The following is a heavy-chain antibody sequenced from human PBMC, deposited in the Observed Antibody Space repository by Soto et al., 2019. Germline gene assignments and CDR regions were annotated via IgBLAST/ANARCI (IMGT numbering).Heavy chain of an antibody. CDR3: AKNRQLMSYDASAGPYNN. CDR2: ISGSGGVT. J-gene: IGHJ4*02. CDR1: GFTFKNYD. D-gene: IGHD3-16*01. Sequence: EVQLLESGGGLVQPGGSLRLSCVASGFTFKNYDMRWVRQAPGKGLEWVSGISGSGGVTYYADSVKCRFTISRDTPKNTMYMQMNRLRANDTAVYYGAKNRQLMSYDASAGPYNNGGKGTLVTVSS. V-gene: IGHV3-23*01.